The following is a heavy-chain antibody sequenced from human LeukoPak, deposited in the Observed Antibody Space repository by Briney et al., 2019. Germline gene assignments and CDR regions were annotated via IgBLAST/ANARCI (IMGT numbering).Heavy chain of an antibody. J-gene: IGHJ6*02. D-gene: IGHD2-2*01. Sequence: SETLSLTCTVSGASITSYYWSWIRRPPGKGLEWIGYVHNTGSTNYNPSLKSRLTLSIDTSKNQFSLRLDSVTAADTAVYYCARLPPLAPAATTYYHAMDVWGQGTTVTVSS. V-gene: IGHV4-59*08. CDR1: GASITSYY. CDR2: VHNTGST. CDR3: ARLPPLAPAATTYYHAMDV.